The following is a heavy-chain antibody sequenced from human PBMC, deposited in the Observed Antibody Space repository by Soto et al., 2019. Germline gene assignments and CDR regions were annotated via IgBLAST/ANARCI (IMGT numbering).Heavy chain of an antibody. CDR1: GYSFTGYY. D-gene: IGHD3-3*01. V-gene: IGHV1-2*02. CDR2: INPNSGGA. CDR3: ARSAALTISGVGGMDV. J-gene: IGHJ6*02. Sequence: ASVKVSCKASGYSFTGYYIHWVRQAPGQGLEWMGWINPNSGGANYAQKFQGRVTMTRDTSTTTAYMELSRLRSNDTAVFYCARSAALTISGVGGMDVWAQGATDTVSS.